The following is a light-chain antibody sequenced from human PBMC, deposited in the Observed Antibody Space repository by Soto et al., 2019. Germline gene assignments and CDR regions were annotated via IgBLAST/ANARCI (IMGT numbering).Light chain of an antibody. V-gene: IGKV1-5*01. CDR3: QQYNTYSHT. CDR2: DAS. Sequence: EIQMTQSPSTLSASLGDRVTITCRASQSISSWLAWYQQKPGKAPKLLIYDASSLESGVPSRFSGSGSGTEFTLTISSLQPDDFATYYCQQYNTYSHTFGQGTKVDIK. CDR1: QSISSW. J-gene: IGKJ1*01.